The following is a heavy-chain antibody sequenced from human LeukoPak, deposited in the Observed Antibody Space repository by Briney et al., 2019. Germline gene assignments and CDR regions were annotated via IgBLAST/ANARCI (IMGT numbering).Heavy chain of an antibody. CDR3: TTLGAFDY. CDR1: GFTFSNAW. D-gene: IGHD4/OR15-4a*01. Sequence: GGSLRLSCAASGFTFSNAWMSWVRQAPGKGLEWVGRIKRKTDGGTTDYAAPVKGRFSISRDDSKNTLYPQMNSLKTEDTAVYYCTTLGAFDYWGLGTLVTVSS. V-gene: IGHV3-15*01. J-gene: IGHJ4*02. CDR2: IKRKTDGGTT.